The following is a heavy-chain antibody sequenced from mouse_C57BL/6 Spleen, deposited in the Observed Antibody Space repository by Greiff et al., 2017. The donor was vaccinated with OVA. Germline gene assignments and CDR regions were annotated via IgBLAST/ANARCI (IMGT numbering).Heavy chain of an antibody. CDR1: GYSITSGYY. D-gene: IGHD2-4*01. CDR3: AMYDYAEGLAY. J-gene: IGHJ3*01. CDR2: ISYDGSN. V-gene: IGHV3-6*01. Sequence: EVQLVESGPGLVKPSQSLSLTCSVTGYSITSGYYWNWIRQFPGNKLEWMGYISYDGSNNYNPSLKNRISITRDTSKNQFFLKLNSVTTEDTATYYCAMYDYAEGLAYWGQGTLVTVSA.